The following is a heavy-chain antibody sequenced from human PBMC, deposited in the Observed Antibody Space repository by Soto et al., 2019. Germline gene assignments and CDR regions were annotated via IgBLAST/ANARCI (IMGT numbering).Heavy chain of an antibody. CDR2: ISSDGNNQ. V-gene: IGHV3-30*18. CDR1: GFTSSSFV. J-gene: IGHJ3*02. Sequence: QVQLVESGGGVVQPGRSLRLSCAASGFTSSSFVIHWVRQAPGKGLEWLAVISSDGNNQYYADSVKGRFNISRDNSKNTLYLQVNSLRAEDTAVYCCAKERGVLDAFDIWGQGTTVTVSS. CDR3: AKERGVLDAFDI. D-gene: IGHD3-10*01.